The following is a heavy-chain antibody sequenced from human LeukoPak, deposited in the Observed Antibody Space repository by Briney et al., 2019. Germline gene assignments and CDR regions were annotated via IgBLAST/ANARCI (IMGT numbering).Heavy chain of an antibody. J-gene: IGHJ4*02. V-gene: IGHV4-31*03. CDR2: IYYSGST. Sequence: PSQTLSLTCTVSGGSISSGGYYWSWIRQHPGKGLEWIGYIYYSGSTYYNPSLKSRVTISVDTSKNQFSLKLSSVTAADTAVYYCARGYSYGYSVDYWGQGTLVTVSS. CDR3: ARGYSYGYSVDY. D-gene: IGHD5-18*01. CDR1: GGSISSGGYY.